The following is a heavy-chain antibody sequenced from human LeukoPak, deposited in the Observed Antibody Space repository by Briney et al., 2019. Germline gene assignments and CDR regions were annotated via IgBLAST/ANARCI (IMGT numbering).Heavy chain of an antibody. CDR1: GFTFSDHF. J-gene: IGHJ4*02. CDR3: ARVGSVAGSDYLDY. V-gene: IGHV3-72*01. D-gene: IGHD6-19*01. CDR2: SRNKAKSYTT. Sequence: GGSLRLSCAASGFTFSDHFLDWVRQAPGEGLEWVGRSRNKAKSYTTEYGASVKGRFTISRDDSKSTLYLQMNSLKPEDTAVYYCARVGSVAGSDYLDYWGQGTLVTVSS.